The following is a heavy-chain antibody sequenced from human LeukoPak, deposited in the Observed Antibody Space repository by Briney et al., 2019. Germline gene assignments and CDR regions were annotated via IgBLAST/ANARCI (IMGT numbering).Heavy chain of an antibody. CDR2: ISPYNGNT. CDR3: ARDNTRYFDL. Sequence: GASVKVSCTASGYTFSSYAISWVRQAPGQGLEWMGWISPYNGNTNSAQRFQGRVTMTTDTSTSAAYMELTSLRPDDTAVYYCARDNTRYFDLCGRGTLVTVSS. D-gene: IGHD2-2*01. V-gene: IGHV1-18*01. J-gene: IGHJ2*01. CDR1: GYTFSSYA.